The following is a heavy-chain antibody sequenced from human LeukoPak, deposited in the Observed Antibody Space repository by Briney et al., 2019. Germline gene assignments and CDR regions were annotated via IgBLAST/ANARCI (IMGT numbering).Heavy chain of an antibody. V-gene: IGHV3-7*01. J-gene: IGHJ4*02. D-gene: IGHD3-3*01. CDR2: IKQDGSEK. Sequence: PGGSLRLSCAASGFTFSSYWMSWVRQAPGKGLEWVANIKQDGSEKYYVDSVKGRFTISRDNAKNSLYLQMNSLRAEDTAVYYCARTVSSPQYYDFWSGYYNTYYFDYWGQGTLVTVSS. CDR1: GFTFSSYW. CDR3: ARTVSSPQYYDFWSGYYNTYYFDY.